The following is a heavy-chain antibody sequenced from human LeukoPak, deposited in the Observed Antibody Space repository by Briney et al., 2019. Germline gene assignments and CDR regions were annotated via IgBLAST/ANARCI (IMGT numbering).Heavy chain of an antibody. J-gene: IGHJ4*02. CDR1: GYTFAGYY. CDR2: INPNSGGT. Sequence: ASVKVSCKASGYTFAGYYMHWVRQAPGQGLEWMRWINPNSGGTSYAQKFQGRVTMTRDTSISTAYMELSRLRSDDTAVYYCARASYGFSVDYWGQGTLVTVSS. V-gene: IGHV1-2*02. D-gene: IGHD5-18*01. CDR3: ARASYGFSVDY.